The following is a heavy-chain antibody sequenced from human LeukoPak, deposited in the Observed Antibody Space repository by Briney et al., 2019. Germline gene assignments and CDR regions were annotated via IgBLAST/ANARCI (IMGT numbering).Heavy chain of an antibody. CDR2: INHSGST. D-gene: IGHD2-2*01. CDR3: ARRNLLSGAFDI. J-gene: IGHJ3*02. CDR1: GGSFSGYY. Sequence: SETLSLTCAGYGGSFSGYYWSWIRQPPGKGLEWIGEINHSGSTNYNPSLKSRVTISVDTSKNQFSLKLSSVTAADTAVYYCARRNLLSGAFDIWGQGTMVTVSS. V-gene: IGHV4-34*01.